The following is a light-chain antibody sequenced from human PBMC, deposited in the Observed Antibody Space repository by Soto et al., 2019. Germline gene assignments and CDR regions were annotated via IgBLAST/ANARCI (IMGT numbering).Light chain of an antibody. V-gene: IGKV3-11*01. J-gene: IGKJ3*01. CDR1: QTVSSS. Sequence: EIVLTQSPATLSLSPGERATLSCRASQTVSSSLAWYQQKPGQAPRLLIYEASNRATGIPARFSGSGSGADFTLTISSLEPEDFAVYYCQQRSNWPGVTFGPGTKVDIK. CDR3: QQRSNWPGVT. CDR2: EAS.